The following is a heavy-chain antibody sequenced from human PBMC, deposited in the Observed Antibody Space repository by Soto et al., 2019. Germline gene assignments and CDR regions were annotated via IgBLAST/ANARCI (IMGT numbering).Heavy chain of an antibody. CDR1: GFSIGTYGVG. CDR3: AHRPPSLPFGEFLNWFAP. CDR2: IYWNDDK. D-gene: IGHD3-10*01. J-gene: IGHJ5*02. V-gene: IGHV2-5*01. Sequence: QIVLKESGPTLVKPTQTLTLTCTFSGFSIGTYGVGVGWIRQPPGKALEWLASIYWNDDKRYSPSLRTRLIITKDASRNQVVLTMTNMDPVDTATYFCAHRPPSLPFGEFLNWFAPWGQGTLVVVSS.